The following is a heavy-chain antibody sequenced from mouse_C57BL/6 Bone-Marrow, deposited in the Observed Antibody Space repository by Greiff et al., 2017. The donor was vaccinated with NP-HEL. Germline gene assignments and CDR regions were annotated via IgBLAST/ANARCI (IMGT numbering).Heavy chain of an antibody. CDR1: GYTFTDYE. CDR3: TRKLYYYGSSYDAMDY. D-gene: IGHD1-1*01. Sequence: QVQLQQSGAELVRPGASVTLSCKASGYTFTDYEMHWVKRTPVHGLEWIGAIDPETGGTAYNQKFKGKAILTADKSSSTAYMELRSLTSEDSAVYYCTRKLYYYGSSYDAMDYWGQGTSVTVSS. CDR2: IDPETGGT. J-gene: IGHJ4*01. V-gene: IGHV1-15*01.